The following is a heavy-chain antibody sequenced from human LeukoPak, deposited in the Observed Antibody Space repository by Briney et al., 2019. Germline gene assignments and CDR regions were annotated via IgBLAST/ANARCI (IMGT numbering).Heavy chain of an antibody. D-gene: IGHD5/OR15-5a*01. CDR1: RFAFSRAW. J-gene: IGHJ5*02. CDR3: TTSVWFDH. V-gene: IGHV3-15*01. Sequence: GGSLRLSCVASRFAFSRAWMSWVRQAPGKGLEWVGRIKSESDGGTTDYAAPVKGRFTISRDDSKNTLFLKMNSLQTEDTAVYCCTTSVWFDHWGQGTLVTVSS. CDR2: IKSESDGGTT.